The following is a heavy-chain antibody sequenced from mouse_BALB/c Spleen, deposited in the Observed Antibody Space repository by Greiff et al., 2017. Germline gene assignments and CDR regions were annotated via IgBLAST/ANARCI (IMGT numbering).Heavy chain of an antibody. CDR2: INPSNGRT. CDR3: ARKGDDYDNAMDY. Sequence: QVQLQQPGAELVKPGASVKLSCKASGYTFTSYWMHWVKQRPGQGLEWIGEINPSNGRTNYNEKFKSKATLTVDKSSSTAYMQLSSLTSEGSAVYYCARKGDDYDNAMDYWGQGTSVTVSS. J-gene: IGHJ4*01. D-gene: IGHD2-4*01. CDR1: GYTFTSYW. V-gene: IGHV1S81*02.